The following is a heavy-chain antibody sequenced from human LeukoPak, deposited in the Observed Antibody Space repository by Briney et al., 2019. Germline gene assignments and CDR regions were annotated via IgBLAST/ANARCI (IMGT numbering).Heavy chain of an antibody. Sequence: GGSLRLSCVASGFTFVSHWMTWVRQAPGKGLEWVANINQDGSEIYYVDSVKGRFTISRDNAKNSLYLQMNSLRAEDTAVYYCAKVPLAGSSWYGIDYWGQGTLVTVSS. CDR3: AKVPLAGSSWYGIDY. D-gene: IGHD6-13*01. V-gene: IGHV3-7*03. CDR1: GFTFVSHW. CDR2: INQDGSEI. J-gene: IGHJ4*02.